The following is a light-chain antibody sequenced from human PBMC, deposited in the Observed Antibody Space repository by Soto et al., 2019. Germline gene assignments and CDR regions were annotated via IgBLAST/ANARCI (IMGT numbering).Light chain of an antibody. Sequence: EVVMTQSPATLSVSPGERAALSCRASQSVSDNLAWYQQKPGQAPRLLIYRASTRATGVPARFSGSGSGTEFPLTISSLQSEDFGVYYCQQYERWPPITFGQGTRLEIK. CDR3: QQYERWPPIT. CDR2: RAS. CDR1: QSVSDN. J-gene: IGKJ5*01. V-gene: IGKV3-15*01.